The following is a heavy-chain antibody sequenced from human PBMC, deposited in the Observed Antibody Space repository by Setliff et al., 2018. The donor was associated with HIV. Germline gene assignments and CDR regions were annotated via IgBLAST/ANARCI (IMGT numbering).Heavy chain of an antibody. CDR3: ARGKFLAPKWQDY. D-gene: IGHD3-3*01. Sequence: SETLSLTCAVNGGSFSGHYWNWIRQAPGKGWEWIGEIHHSGTTNVNPSLKSRVSMSMDPSKNQFSLNLRSVTVADTAVYYCARGKFLAPKWQDYWGQGTLVTVSS. CDR2: IHHSGTT. CDR1: GGSFSGHY. J-gene: IGHJ4*02. V-gene: IGHV4-34*01.